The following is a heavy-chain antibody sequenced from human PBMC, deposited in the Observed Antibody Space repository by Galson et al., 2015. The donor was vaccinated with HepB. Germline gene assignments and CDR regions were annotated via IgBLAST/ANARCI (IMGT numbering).Heavy chain of an antibody. V-gene: IGHV3-48*04. J-gene: IGHJ2*01. CDR1: GFTFSSYS. CDR3: ASRVYFDWLSRRTEWYFDL. D-gene: IGHD3-9*01. CDR2: ISSSSSTI. Sequence: SLRLSCAASGFTFSSYSMNWVRQAPGKGLEWVSYISSSSSTIYYADSVKGRFTISRDNAKNSLYLQMNSLRAEDTAVYYCASRVYFDWLSRRTEWYFDLWGRGTLVTVSS.